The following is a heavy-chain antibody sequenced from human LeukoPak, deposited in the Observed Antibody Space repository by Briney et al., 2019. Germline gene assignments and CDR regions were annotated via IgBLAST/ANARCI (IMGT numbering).Heavy chain of an antibody. Sequence: ASVKVSCKASGYTFTSYAMHWVRQAPGQRLEWMGWINAGNGNTKYSQKLQGRVTMTTDTSTSTAYMELRSLRSDDTAVYYCAREAAAGTIDYWGQGTLVTVSS. CDR1: GYTFTSYA. CDR2: INAGNGNT. CDR3: AREAAAGTIDY. J-gene: IGHJ4*02. V-gene: IGHV1-3*01. D-gene: IGHD6-13*01.